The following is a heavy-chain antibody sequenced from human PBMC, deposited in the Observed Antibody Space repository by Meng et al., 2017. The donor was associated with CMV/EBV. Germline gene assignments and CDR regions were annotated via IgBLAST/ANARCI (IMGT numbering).Heavy chain of an antibody. Sequence: GESLKISCAASGFTFTDYYMTWIRQAPGKGLEWISYIDSSGNTMYYADSVKGRFTISRDNAKNSLYLQMNSLRGEDTAVYYCARGIYDFWSGYNYGLDVWGQGTTVTVSS. D-gene: IGHD3-3*01. J-gene: IGHJ6*02. CDR2: IDSSGNTM. CDR1: GFTFTDYY. V-gene: IGHV3-11*01. CDR3: ARGIYDFWSGYNYGLDV.